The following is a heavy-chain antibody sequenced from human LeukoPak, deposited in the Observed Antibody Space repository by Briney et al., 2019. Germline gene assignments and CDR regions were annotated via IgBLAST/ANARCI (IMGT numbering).Heavy chain of an antibody. CDR2: INHSGST. CDR1: GGSFSGYY. V-gene: IGHV4-34*01. D-gene: IGHD3-10*01. CDR3: ARGPRLSYDSGRRPYYFDY. J-gene: IGHJ4*02. Sequence: SETLSLTCAVYGGSFSGYYWSWIRQPPGKGLEWIGEINHSGSTNYNPSLKSRVTISVDTSKNQFSLKLSSVTAADTAVYYCARGPRLSYDSGRRPYYFDYWGQGTLVTVSS.